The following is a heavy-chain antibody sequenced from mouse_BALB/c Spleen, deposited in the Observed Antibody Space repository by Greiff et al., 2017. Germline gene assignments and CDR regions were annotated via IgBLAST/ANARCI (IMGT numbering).Heavy chain of an antibody. Sequence: QVQLKQPGAELVRPGASVKLSCKASGYTFTSYWINWVKQRPGQGLEWIGNIYPSDSYTNYNQKFKDKATLTVDKSSSTAYMQLSSPTSEDSAVYYCTRDYYGSSSSWYFDVWGAGTTVTVSS. CDR3: TRDYYGSSSSWYFDV. V-gene: IGHV1-69*02. CDR2: IYPSDSYT. D-gene: IGHD1-1*01. J-gene: IGHJ1*01. CDR1: GYTFTSYW.